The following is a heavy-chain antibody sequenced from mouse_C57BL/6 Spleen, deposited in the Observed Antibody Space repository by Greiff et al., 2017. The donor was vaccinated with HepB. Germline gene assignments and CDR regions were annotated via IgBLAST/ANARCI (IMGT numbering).Heavy chain of an antibody. Sequence: QVQLQQPGAELVKPGASVKLSCKASGYTFTSYWMHWVKQRPGQGLEWIGMIHPNSGSTNYNEKFKSKATLTVDKSSSTAYMQRSSLTSEDSAVYYCASPLGRDYAMDYWGQGTSVTVSS. V-gene: IGHV1-64*01. CDR3: ASPLGRDYAMDY. CDR2: IHPNSGST. CDR1: GYTFTSYW. D-gene: IGHD4-1*01. J-gene: IGHJ4*01.